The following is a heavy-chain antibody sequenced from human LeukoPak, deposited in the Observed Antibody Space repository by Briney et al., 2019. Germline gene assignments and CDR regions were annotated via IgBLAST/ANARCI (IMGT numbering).Heavy chain of an antibody. Sequence: PSETLSLTCAVYGGSFSGYYRSWIRQPPGKGLEWNGLEWIGYIHANGDTNYNPSLNRRVTMSLDSSRRHLSLNLSSLTAADTAVYFCAGYDHSNYLAYWGQGILVTVSS. D-gene: IGHD4-11*01. CDR3: AGYDHSNYLAY. CDR1: GGSFSGYY. V-gene: IGHV4-59*10. J-gene: IGHJ4*02. CDR2: IHANGDT.